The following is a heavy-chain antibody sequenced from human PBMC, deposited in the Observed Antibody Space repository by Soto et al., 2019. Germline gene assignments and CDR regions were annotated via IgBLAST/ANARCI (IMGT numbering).Heavy chain of an antibody. Sequence: PGGSLRLSCAASGFTFSSYGMHWVRQAPGKGLEWVAVIWYDGSNKYYADSVKGRFTISRDNSKNTLYLQMNSLRAEDTAVYYCATLVLGYCISTSCYADDYWGQGTLVTVSS. D-gene: IGHD2-2*01. CDR1: GFTFSSYG. CDR2: IWYDGSNK. CDR3: ATLVLGYCISTSCYADDY. V-gene: IGHV3-33*01. J-gene: IGHJ4*02.